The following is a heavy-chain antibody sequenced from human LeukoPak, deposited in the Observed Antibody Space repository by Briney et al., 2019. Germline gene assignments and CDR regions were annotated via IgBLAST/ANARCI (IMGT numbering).Heavy chain of an antibody. J-gene: IGHJ5*02. CDR1: GFTFSGSA. Sequence: PGGSLRLSCAASGFTFSGSAMHWVRRASGKGLEWVGRIRSKANSYATAYAASVEGRFIISRDDSKNTAYLQMNSLKTEDTAVYYCIRPMATTTAYWFDPWGQGTLVTVSS. CDR2: IRSKANSYAT. CDR3: IRPMATTTAYWFDP. D-gene: IGHD4-17*01. V-gene: IGHV3-73*01.